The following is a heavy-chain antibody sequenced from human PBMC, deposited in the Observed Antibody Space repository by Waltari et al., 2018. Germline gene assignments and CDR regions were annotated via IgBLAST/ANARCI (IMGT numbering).Heavy chain of an antibody. CDR3: ARARWLDY. CDR2: INADGNRP. V-gene: IGHV3-74*01. Sequence: DVQLVESGGGLAQPGGSLRLSCAASGFTFSSYWMYWVRQVPGKGLMWGSQINADGNRPNYADSVRGRFTISRDNAKDTLYLQMNSLRVEDTGVYYCARARWLDYWGQGTLVTVSS. D-gene: IGHD2-15*01. J-gene: IGHJ4*02. CDR1: GFTFSSYW.